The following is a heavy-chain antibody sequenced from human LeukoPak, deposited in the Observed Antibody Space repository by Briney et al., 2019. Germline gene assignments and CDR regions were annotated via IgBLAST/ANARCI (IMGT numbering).Heavy chain of an antibody. Sequence: SGGSLRLSCAASGFTFSSYAMHWVRQAPGKGLEWVAVISYDGSNKYYADSVKGRFTISRDDSKNTLYLQMNSLRAEDTAVYYCARDKRTVAYYYYGMDVWGQGTTVTVSS. CDR3: ARDKRTVAYYYYGMDV. CDR1: GFTFSSYA. D-gene: IGHD4-23*01. V-gene: IGHV3-30-3*01. J-gene: IGHJ6*02. CDR2: ISYDGSNK.